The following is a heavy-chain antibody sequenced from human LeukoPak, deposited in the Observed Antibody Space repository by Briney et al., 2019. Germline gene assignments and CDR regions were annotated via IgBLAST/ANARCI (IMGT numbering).Heavy chain of an antibody. V-gene: IGHV3-30*18. CDR1: GFTFSSYG. D-gene: IGHD3-3*01. CDR3: AKDLGDVLRFLEHMDV. J-gene: IGHJ6*02. CDR2: ISYDGSNK. Sequence: GRSLRLSCAASGFTFSSYGMHWVRQAPGKGLGWVAVISYDGSNKYYADSVKGRFTISRDNSKNTLYLQMNSLRAEDTAEYYCAKDLGDVLRFLEHMDVWGQGTTVTVSS.